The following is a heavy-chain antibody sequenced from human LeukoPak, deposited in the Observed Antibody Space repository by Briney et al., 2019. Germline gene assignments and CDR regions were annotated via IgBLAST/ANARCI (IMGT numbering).Heavy chain of an antibody. CDR3: ARDPPGIAAAGSHMDGGNYYYYYYMDV. J-gene: IGHJ6*03. Sequence: ASVKVSCKASGYTFTDYYIHWVRQAPGQGLEWMGWINPNSGVTNYAQKLQGRVTMTTDTSTSTAYMELRSLRSDDTAVYYCARDPPGIAAAGSHMDGGNYYYYYYMDVWGKGTTVTVSS. D-gene: IGHD6-13*01. CDR2: INPNSGVT. V-gene: IGHV1-2*02. CDR1: GYTFTDYY.